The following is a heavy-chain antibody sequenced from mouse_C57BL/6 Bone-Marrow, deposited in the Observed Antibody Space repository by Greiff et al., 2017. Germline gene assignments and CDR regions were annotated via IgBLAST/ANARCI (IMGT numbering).Heavy chain of an antibody. D-gene: IGHD2-5*01. CDR2: IDPNSGGT. Sequence: QVQLQQPGAELVMPGASVKLSCKASGYTFTSYWMHWVKQRPGRGLEWIGRIDPNSGGTKYNEKFKSKATLTVDKPSSTAYMQLSSLTSEDSAVYYCARGSNFNYYAMDYWGQGTSVTVSS. V-gene: IGHV1-72*01. CDR3: ARGSNFNYYAMDY. J-gene: IGHJ4*01. CDR1: GYTFTSYW.